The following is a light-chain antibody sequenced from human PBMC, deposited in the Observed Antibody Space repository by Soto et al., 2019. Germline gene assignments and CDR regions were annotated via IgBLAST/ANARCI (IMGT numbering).Light chain of an antibody. CDR2: AAS. CDR3: QQLHTYPYT. Sequence: DIQLTQSPSFLSASVGDRVTITCRASQGISSFFAWYQQKPGGTPKLLIYAASTLQSGVPSRFSGSGSGTDFTLTITSLQPEDFATYYCQQLHTYPYTFGQGPKLEIK. V-gene: IGKV1-9*01. J-gene: IGKJ2*01. CDR1: QGISSF.